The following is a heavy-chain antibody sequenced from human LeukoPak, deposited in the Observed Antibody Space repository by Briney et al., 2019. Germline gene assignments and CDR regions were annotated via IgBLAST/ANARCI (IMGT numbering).Heavy chain of an antibody. Sequence: SETLSLTCTVSGGSISSGGYYWSWIRQPPGKGLEWIGYIYHSGITYYNPSLKSRVTISVDRSKNQFSLKLSSVTAADTAVYYCARVLAGSYYFDYWGQGTLVTVSS. CDR1: GGSISSGGYY. J-gene: IGHJ4*02. CDR2: IYHSGIT. CDR3: ARVLAGSYYFDY. D-gene: IGHD3-3*02. V-gene: IGHV4-30-2*01.